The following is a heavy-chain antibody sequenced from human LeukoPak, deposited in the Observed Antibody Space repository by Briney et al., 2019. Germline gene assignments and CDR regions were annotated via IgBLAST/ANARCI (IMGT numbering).Heavy chain of an antibody. Sequence: GGSLRLSCAASGFTFSSYSMSWVRQAPGKGLEWVSSISSSSNYIYFADSVKGRFTISRDNAKNSLYLQMKSLRAEDTAVYYCARGKTSQNIVTRKTYKWFDPWGQGTLVTVSS. D-gene: IGHD2/OR15-2a*01. V-gene: IGHV3-21*01. CDR1: GFTFSSYS. CDR2: ISSSSNYI. J-gene: IGHJ5*02. CDR3: ARGKTSQNIVTRKTYKWFDP.